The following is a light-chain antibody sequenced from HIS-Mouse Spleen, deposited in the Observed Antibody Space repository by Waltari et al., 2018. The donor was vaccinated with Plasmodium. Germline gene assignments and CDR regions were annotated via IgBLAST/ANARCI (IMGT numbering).Light chain of an antibody. CDR1: ALPKKY. CDR2: EDS. V-gene: IGLV3-10*01. J-gene: IGLJ3*02. CDR3: YSTDSSGNHRV. Sequence: SYELTQPPSVSVSPGQTARITCSGDALPKKYAYWYQQKSDQAPVLVIYEDSKRPSGSVVRFSGSSSGTMATLTISGAQVEDEADYYCYSTDSSGNHRVFGGGTKLTVL.